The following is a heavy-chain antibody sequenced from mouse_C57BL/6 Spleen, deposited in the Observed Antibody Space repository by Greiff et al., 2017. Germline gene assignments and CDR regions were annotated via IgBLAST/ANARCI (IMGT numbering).Heavy chain of an antibody. CDR2: IWGDGST. V-gene: IGHV2-3*01. Sequence: QVQLKESGPGLVAPSQSLSITCTVSGFSLTSSGVSWVRQPPGKGLEWLGVIWGDGSTNNHSALISRLSIRKDNSKSQVCLKLNNLQTDDTATYYFAKHYYGKFWFAYWGQGTLVTVSA. J-gene: IGHJ3*01. D-gene: IGHD2-1*01. CDR3: AKHYYGKFWFAY. CDR1: GFSLTSSG.